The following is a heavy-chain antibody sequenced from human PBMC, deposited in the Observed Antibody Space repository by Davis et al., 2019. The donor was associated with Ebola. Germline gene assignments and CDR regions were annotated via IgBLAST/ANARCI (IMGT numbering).Heavy chain of an antibody. CDR2: ISSLSRTI. Sequence: GESLKISCAASGFTFSSYSMIWVRQAPGKGLEWVSYISSLSRTINYADSVKGRFTISRDNAKNSLSLQMDSLRDEDTAVYYCARGEKVPRRYYNMDVWGQGTTVTVSS. CDR1: GFTFSSYS. V-gene: IGHV3-48*02. CDR3: ARGEKVPRRYYNMDV. J-gene: IGHJ6*02. D-gene: IGHD1-26*01.